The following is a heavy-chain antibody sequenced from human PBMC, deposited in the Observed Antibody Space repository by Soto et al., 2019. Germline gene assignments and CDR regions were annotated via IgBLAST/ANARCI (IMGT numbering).Heavy chain of an antibody. CDR1: GYTLTELS. CDR2: FDPEDGET. D-gene: IGHD3-22*01. V-gene: IGHV1-24*01. Sequence: ASVKVSCKVSGYTLTELSMHWVRQAPGKGLEWMGGFDPEDGETIYAQRFQGRVTMTEDTSTDTAYMELSSLRSEDTAVYYCATERSRHSDSSGYYYGYFDYWGQGTLVTSPQ. J-gene: IGHJ4*02. CDR3: ATERSRHSDSSGYYYGYFDY.